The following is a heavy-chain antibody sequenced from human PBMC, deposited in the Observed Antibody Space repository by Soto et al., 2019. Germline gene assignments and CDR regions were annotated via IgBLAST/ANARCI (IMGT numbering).Heavy chain of an antibody. V-gene: IGHV5-51*01. Sequence: GESLKISCTGSGYSFSNWWIAWLRQMPGKGLEYMGIIYPSDSHTRYSPSFQCQVTISADKSISTAYLQWSSLKASDTAIYYCPTHGFYGDYPSNYFDACGQGTPVTVSS. CDR2: IYPSDSHT. CDR3: PTHGFYGDYPSNYFDA. CDR1: GYSFSNWW. D-gene: IGHD4-17*01. J-gene: IGHJ5*02.